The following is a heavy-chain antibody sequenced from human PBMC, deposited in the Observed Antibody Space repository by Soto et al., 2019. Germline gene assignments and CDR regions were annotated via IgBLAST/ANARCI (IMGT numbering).Heavy chain of an antibody. J-gene: IGHJ4*02. CDR2: ISYSGST. Sequence: QLQLQESGPGLVKPSETLSLTCTVSGGSISSSSYYWAWIRQPPGKGLEWIAYISYSGSTHYNPSLKSRVTISVDTSKSQFSLKLRSVTAADTAVYYCARQRITAAGGSFDYWGQGTLVTVSS. CDR1: GGSISSSSYY. D-gene: IGHD6-13*01. V-gene: IGHV4-39*01. CDR3: ARQRITAAGGSFDY.